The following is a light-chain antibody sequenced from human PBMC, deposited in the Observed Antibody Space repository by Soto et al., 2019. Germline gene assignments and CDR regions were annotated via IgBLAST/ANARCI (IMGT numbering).Light chain of an antibody. V-gene: IGKV1-39*01. CDR3: QQSFGTPQIT. CDR1: QGITNY. CDR2: AAS. J-gene: IGKJ4*01. Sequence: DLQMPQSPSSLSASVGCRVTITFLSSQGITNYLNWYQLKPGKAPELLIYAASSLQSGVPSRFSGSGSGTDFTLTISSLQPEDFATYYCQQSFGTPQITFGGGTKVDIK.